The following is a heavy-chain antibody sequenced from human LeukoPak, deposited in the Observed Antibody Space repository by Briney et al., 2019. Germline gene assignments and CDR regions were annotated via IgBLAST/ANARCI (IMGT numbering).Heavy chain of an antibody. CDR1: GFSFSNYG. CDR2: ISNTGGSA. CDR3: ARVAGGRLDV. J-gene: IGHJ6*04. V-gene: IGHV3-23*01. Sequence: GGSLRLSCAASGFSFSNYGMSWVRQAPGKGLQWVSTISNTGGSAYYADSVKGRFTISRDNSKNTLYLQMNSLRAEDTAVYYCARVAGGRLDVWGKGTTVTVSS. D-gene: IGHD4-23*01.